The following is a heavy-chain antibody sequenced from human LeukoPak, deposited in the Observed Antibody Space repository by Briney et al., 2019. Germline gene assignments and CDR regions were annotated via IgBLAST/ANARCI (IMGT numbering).Heavy chain of an antibody. CDR3: ATSAAAADHFDY. CDR1: GYTFTGYY. V-gene: IGHV1-2*02. CDR2: INPNSGGT. Sequence: ASVKVSCKASGYTFTGYYMHWVRQAPGQGLEWMGWINPNSGGTNYAQKFQGRVTMTRDTSISTAYMELSRLRSDDTAVYYCATSAAAADHFDYWGQGTLVTVSS. J-gene: IGHJ4*02. D-gene: IGHD6-13*01.